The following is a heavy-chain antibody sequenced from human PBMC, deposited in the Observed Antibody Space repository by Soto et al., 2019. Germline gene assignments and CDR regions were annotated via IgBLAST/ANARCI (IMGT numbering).Heavy chain of an antibody. Sequence: PGGSLRLSCAASGFTFSSYGMHWVRQAPGKGLEWVAVISYDGSNKYYADSVKGRFTISRDNSKNTLYLQMNSLRAEDTAVYYCAKDSGIAVARAWDVWGQGTTVTVSS. CDR1: GFTFSSYG. CDR2: ISYDGSNK. V-gene: IGHV3-30*18. D-gene: IGHD6-19*01. CDR3: AKDSGIAVARAWDV. J-gene: IGHJ6*02.